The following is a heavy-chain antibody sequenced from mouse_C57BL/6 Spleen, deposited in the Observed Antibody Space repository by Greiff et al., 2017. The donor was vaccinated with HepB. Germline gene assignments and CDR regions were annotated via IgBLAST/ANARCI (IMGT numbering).Heavy chain of an antibody. CDR2: INPNNGGT. D-gene: IGHD4-1*01. Sequence: EVQLQQSGPELVKPGASVKISCKASGYTFTDYYMNWVKQSHGKSLEWIGDINPNNGGTSYNQKFKGKATLTVDKSSSTANMELRGLTSEDSAVYYWARVWDDYWGQGTTLTVSS. V-gene: IGHV1-26*01. CDR3: ARVWDDY. CDR1: GYTFTDYY. J-gene: IGHJ2*01.